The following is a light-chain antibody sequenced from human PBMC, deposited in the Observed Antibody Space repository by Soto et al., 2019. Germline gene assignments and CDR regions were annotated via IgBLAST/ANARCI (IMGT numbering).Light chain of an antibody. Sequence: QMTQSPSSLSASVGDRVTITCRASQGVRDDVGWYQQKPGKAPKLLIYSASTLQSGVPSRCSASRSGTDFTLTISVLQPEDFATYCCLQESNYPLSFGGGTKVEIK. CDR2: SAS. V-gene: IGKV1-6*01. J-gene: IGKJ4*01. CDR1: QGVRDD. CDR3: LQESNYPLS.